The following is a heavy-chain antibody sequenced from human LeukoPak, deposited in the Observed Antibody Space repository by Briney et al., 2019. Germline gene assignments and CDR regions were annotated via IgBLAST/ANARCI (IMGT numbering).Heavy chain of an antibody. CDR1: GYSISSGYY. CDR3: ARGNYYYMDV. CDR2: IYTSGST. V-gene: IGHV4-61*02. Sequence: SETLSLTCTVSGYSISSGYYWSWIRQPAGKGLEWIGRIYTSGSTNYNPSLKSRVTISVDTSKNQFSLKLSSVTAADTAVYYCARGNYYYMDVWGKGTTVTISS. J-gene: IGHJ6*03.